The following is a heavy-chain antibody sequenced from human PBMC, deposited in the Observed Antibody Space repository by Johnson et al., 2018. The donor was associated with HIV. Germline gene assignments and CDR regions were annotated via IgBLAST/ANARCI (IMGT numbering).Heavy chain of an antibody. Sequence: VQLVESGGGLIQPGGSLRLSCAASGFTVSSNYMSWVRQAPGKGLEWVSAISGSGGSTYYADSVKGRFTISSDNSTNTLYLQMNSLKTEDTAVYYCTTIKPELPTLNDAFDIWGQGTMVTVSS. D-gene: IGHD1-26*01. V-gene: IGHV3-53*01. CDR3: TTIKPELPTLNDAFDI. CDR1: GFTVSSNY. J-gene: IGHJ3*02. CDR2: SGSGGST.